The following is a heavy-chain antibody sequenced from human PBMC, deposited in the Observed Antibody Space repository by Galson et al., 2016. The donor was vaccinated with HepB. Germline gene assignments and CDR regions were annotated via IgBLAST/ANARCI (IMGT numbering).Heavy chain of an antibody. CDR3: ATSYNDYILDY. J-gene: IGHJ4*02. D-gene: IGHD4-11*01. Sequence: SVKVSCKVSGHTVTELSMHWVRQAPGKGLEWMGSFDPEDAETVYAQKFQGRVTMTEDTSADTAYRELSNLRSEDTAVYYCATSYNDYILDYWGQGTLVTVSS. V-gene: IGHV1-24*01. CDR2: FDPEDAET. CDR1: GHTVTELS.